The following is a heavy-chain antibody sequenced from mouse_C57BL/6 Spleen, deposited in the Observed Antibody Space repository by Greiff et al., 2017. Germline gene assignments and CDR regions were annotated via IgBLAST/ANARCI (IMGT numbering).Heavy chain of an antibody. J-gene: IGHJ2*01. D-gene: IGHD1-1*01. CDR2: INPSTGGT. V-gene: IGHV1-42*01. CDR3: AREVYYYGSSRDY. CDR1: GYSFTGYY. Sequence: VHVKQSGPELVKPGASVKISCKASGYSFTGYYMNWVKQSPEKSLEWIGEINPSTGGTTYNQKFKAKATLTVDKSSSTAYMQLKSLTSEDSAVYYCAREVYYYGSSRDYWGQGTTLTVSS.